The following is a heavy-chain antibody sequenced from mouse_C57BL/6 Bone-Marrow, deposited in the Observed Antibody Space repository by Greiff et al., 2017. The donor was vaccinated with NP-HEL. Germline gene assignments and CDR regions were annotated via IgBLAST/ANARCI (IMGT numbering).Heavy chain of an antibody. Sequence: VQLQQPGAELVKPGASVKLSCKASGYTFTSYWMHWVKQRPGRGLEWIGRIDPNSGGTKYNEKFKSKATLTVDKPSSTAYMQLSSLTSEDSAVDDCARQGAYDYDVNYAMDYWGQGTSVTVSS. J-gene: IGHJ4*01. CDR2: IDPNSGGT. CDR3: ARQGAYDYDVNYAMDY. CDR1: GYTFTSYW. D-gene: IGHD2-4*01. V-gene: IGHV1-62-3*01.